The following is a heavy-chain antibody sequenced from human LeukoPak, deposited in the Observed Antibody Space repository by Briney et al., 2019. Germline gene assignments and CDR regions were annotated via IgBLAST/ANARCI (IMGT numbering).Heavy chain of an antibody. CDR2: ISGSSGII. J-gene: IGHJ4*02. Sequence: GGSLRLSCAASGFTFNTYTMNWVRQAPGKGLEWVSYISGSSGIIDYADSVRGRFTISRDNAKNSLYLQMNSLRAEHTAVYYCARGSPYCESSGQVPFDYWGQGTLVTVSS. CDR1: GFTFNTYT. D-gene: IGHD3-22*01. CDR3: ARGSPYCESSGQVPFDY. V-gene: IGHV3-48*01.